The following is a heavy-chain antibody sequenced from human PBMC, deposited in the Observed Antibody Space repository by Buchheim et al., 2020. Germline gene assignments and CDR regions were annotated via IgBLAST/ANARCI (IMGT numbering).Heavy chain of an antibody. Sequence: EVQLVESGGGLVKPGGSLRLSCAASGFTFSNAWMNWVRQAPGKGLEWVGRIKSKTDGGTTDYAAPGKGRFTIPRDDSKNTLYLQMNSLKTEDTAVYYCSVEGGYDFWRGSNNYHFDYWGPGTL. CDR2: IKSKTDGGTT. D-gene: IGHD3-3*01. CDR3: SVEGGYDFWRGSNNYHFDY. CDR1: GFTFSNAW. V-gene: IGHV3-15*07. J-gene: IGHJ4*02.